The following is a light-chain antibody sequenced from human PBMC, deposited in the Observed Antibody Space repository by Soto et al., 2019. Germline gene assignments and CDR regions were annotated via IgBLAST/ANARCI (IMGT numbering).Light chain of an antibody. CDR3: QQYGSSLTWT. V-gene: IGKV3-20*01. J-gene: IGKJ1*01. CDR1: QSVRSY. Sequence: EIVLTQSPATLSLSPGERATLSCRASQSVRSYLAWYQQKPGQAPRLLIYDASNRATGIPDRFSGSGSGTDFTLTISRLEPEDFAVYYCQQYGSSLTWTFGQGTKVDIK. CDR2: DAS.